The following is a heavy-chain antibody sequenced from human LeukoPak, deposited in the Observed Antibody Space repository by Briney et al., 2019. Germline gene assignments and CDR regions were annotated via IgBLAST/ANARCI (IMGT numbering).Heavy chain of an antibody. CDR2: IKQDGSEK. Sequence: GGSLRLSCAASEFTFSTYAMNWVRQAPGKGLEWVANIKQDGSEKYYVDSVKGRFTISRDNAKNSLYLQMNSLRAEDTAVYYCARSKVGAGRGYYYYGMDVWGQGTTVTVSS. V-gene: IGHV3-7*01. CDR1: EFTFSTYA. CDR3: ARSKVGAGRGYYYYGMDV. D-gene: IGHD1-26*01. J-gene: IGHJ6*02.